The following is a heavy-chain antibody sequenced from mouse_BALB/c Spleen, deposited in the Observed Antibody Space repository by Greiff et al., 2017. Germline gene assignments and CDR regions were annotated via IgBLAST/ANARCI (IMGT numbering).Heavy chain of an antibody. J-gene: IGHJ2*01. Sequence: VHVKQSGPELVKPGASVKMSCKASGYTFTSYVMHWVKQKPGQGLEWIGYIYPYDDGTKYNEKFKGKATLTSDKSSSTAYMELSSLTSEDSAVYYCARGGGLSYFDYWGQGTTLTVSS. CDR2: IYPYDDGT. CDR3: ARGGGLSYFDY. CDR1: GYTFTSYV. V-gene: IGHV1-14*01.